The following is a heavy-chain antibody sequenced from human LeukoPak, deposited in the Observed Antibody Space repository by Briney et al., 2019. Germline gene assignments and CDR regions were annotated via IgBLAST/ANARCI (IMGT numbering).Heavy chain of an antibody. V-gene: IGHV3-74*01. D-gene: IGHD6-13*01. CDR2: INTDGSST. Sequence: GGSLRLSCAASGFTFSTYWMHWVRQAPGKGLVWVSRINTDGSSTYYADSVKGRFTISRDNSKNTLYLQMNSLRAEDTAVYYCAKDRSSSWTGFFDYWGQGTLVTVSS. CDR1: GFTFSTYW. J-gene: IGHJ4*02. CDR3: AKDRSSSWTGFFDY.